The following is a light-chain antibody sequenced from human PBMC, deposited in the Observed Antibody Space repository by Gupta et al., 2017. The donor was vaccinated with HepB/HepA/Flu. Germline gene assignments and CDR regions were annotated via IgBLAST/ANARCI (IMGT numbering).Light chain of an antibody. Sequence: QSVLTQPPSASGTPGQRGTISCSGSSSNIGINTVNWYQQLPGTAPRLLIYNSNQRPSGVPDRFSGSKSGTSASLAISGLQSEDEADYYCAAWDNSLIRPVFGGGTKLTVL. CDR2: NSN. CDR3: AAWDNSLIRPV. V-gene: IGLV1-44*01. J-gene: IGLJ2*01. CDR1: SSNIGINT.